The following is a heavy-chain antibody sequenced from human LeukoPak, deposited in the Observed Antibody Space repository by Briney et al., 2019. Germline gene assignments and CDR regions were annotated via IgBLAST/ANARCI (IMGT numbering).Heavy chain of an antibody. CDR1: GFTFSSYS. CDR3: ARLIYTTSWPNAFDI. V-gene: IGHV3-21*01. J-gene: IGHJ3*02. Sequence: PGGSLRLSCAASGFTFSSYSLNWVRQAPGKGLEWVSLISGGGDAIYYSDSVNGRFTISRDNAENSLYLQMNSLRAEDTAVYYCARLIYTTSWPNAFDIWGRGTMVTVSS. CDR2: ISGGGDAI. D-gene: IGHD6-13*01.